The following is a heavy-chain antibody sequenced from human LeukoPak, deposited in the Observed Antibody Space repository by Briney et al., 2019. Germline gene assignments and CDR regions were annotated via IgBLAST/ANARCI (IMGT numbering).Heavy chain of an antibody. CDR1: GGSISSYY. Sequence: PSETLSLTCTVSGGSISSYYWSWIRQPPGKGLEWIGYIYYSGGTNYNPSLKSRVTISVDTSKNQFSLKLSSVTAADTAVYYCARAPGSSGYLTYFDYWGQGTLVTVSS. V-gene: IGHV4-59*01. D-gene: IGHD3-22*01. J-gene: IGHJ4*02. CDR3: ARAPGSSGYLTYFDY. CDR2: IYYSGGT.